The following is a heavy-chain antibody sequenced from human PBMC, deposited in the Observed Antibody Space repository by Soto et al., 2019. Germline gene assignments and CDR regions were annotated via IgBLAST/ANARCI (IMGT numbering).Heavy chain of an antibody. D-gene: IGHD3-9*01. CDR1: GGSVSSGDHY. J-gene: IGHJ3*02. CDR3: ARESVGYDILTGSWNAFDI. CDR2: INHSGST. Sequence: QVQLQESGPGLVKPSETLSLTCTVSGGSVSSGDHYWSWIRQPPGKGLEWIGEINHSGSTNYNPSLKSRVTISVDTSKNQFSLKLSSVTAADTAVYYCARESVGYDILTGSWNAFDIWGQGTMVTVSS. V-gene: IGHV4-61*08.